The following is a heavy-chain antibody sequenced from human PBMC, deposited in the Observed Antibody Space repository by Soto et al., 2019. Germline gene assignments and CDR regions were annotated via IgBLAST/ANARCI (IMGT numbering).Heavy chain of an antibody. D-gene: IGHD4-17*01. Sequence: QVQLVQSGAEVKKPGASVKVSCKASGYTFTSYYMHWVRQAPGQGLEWMGIINPSGGSTGYAQKFQGRVTRTRDTSTSTVYRELSSLRSEDTAVYYCARGSPLPSDYGDSIDYWGQGTLVTVSS. V-gene: IGHV1-46*01. CDR1: GYTFTSYY. CDR3: ARGSPLPSDYGDSIDY. CDR2: INPSGGST. J-gene: IGHJ4*02.